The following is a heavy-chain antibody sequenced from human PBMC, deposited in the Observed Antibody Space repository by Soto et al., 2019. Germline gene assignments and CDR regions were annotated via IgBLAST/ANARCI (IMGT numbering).Heavy chain of an antibody. CDR3: ANEDVQSITMIVVVITGACDY. V-gene: IGHV3-23*01. CDR1: GFTFSSYA. CDR2: ISGSGGST. D-gene: IGHD3-22*01. J-gene: IGHJ4*02. Sequence: EVQLLESGGGLVQPGGSLRLSCAASGFTFSSYAMRWVRQAPGKGLEWVSAISGSGGSTYYADSVKGRFTISRDNSKNTQYLHMNCLISEDTAVYYCANEDVQSITMIVVVITGACDYWGQGTLVTVSS.